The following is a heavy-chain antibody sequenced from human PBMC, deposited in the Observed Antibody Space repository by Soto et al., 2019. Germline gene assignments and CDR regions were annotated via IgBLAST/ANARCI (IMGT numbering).Heavy chain of an antibody. D-gene: IGHD3-9*01. V-gene: IGHV1-8*01. Sequence: ASVKVSCKASGYTFTSYDINWVRHATGQGLEWMGWMNPNSGNTGYAQKFQGRVTMTRNPSISPAYMELSSLRSEDTAVYYCARGLVAYYDILTGYSQGFDYWGQGTLVNVSA. CDR3: ARGLVAYYDILTGYSQGFDY. J-gene: IGHJ4*02. CDR1: GYTFTSYD. CDR2: MNPNSGNT.